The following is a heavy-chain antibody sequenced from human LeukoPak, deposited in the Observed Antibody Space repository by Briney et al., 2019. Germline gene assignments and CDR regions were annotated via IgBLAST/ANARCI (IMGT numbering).Heavy chain of an antibody. CDR1: GYSFNSYW. Sequence: GESLKISCEGFGYSFNSYWIGWVRQMPGKGLEWMGIIYPGDSHTRYSPSFQGQVTISADKSINTAYLQWRSLRASDTAMYYCARQEYCSGGSCYTWFDPWGQGTLVTVSS. V-gene: IGHV5-51*01. CDR2: IYPGDSHT. J-gene: IGHJ5*02. D-gene: IGHD2-15*01. CDR3: ARQEYCSGGSCYTWFDP.